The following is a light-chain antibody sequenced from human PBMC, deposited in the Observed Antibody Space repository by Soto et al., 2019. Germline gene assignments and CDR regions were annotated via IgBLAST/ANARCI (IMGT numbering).Light chain of an antibody. V-gene: IGKV3-15*01. J-gene: IGKJ4*01. CDR2: GAS. Sequence: EMVMTQSPATLSVSPGERATLSCRASQSISSNLAWYQQKPGQAPRRLIYGASTRATDIPARFSGSGSGTEFTLTISSLQSEDFAVYYCQQYNNWPLTFGGGTKVEI. CDR3: QQYNNWPLT. CDR1: QSISSN.